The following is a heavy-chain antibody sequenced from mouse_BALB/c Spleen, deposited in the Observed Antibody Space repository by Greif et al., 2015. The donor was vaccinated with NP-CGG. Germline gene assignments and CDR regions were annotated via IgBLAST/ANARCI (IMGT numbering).Heavy chain of an antibody. V-gene: IGHV1-84*02. CDR2: IYPGSGNT. D-gene: IGHD4-1*01. CDR1: GYTFTDYY. CDR3: ARRTGTEAMDY. J-gene: IGHJ4*01. Sequence: QVQLKESGPELVKPGASVKISRKASGYTFTDYYINWVNQKPGQGLEWIGWIYPGSGNTKYNEKFKGKATLTVDTSSSTAYMQFSSLTSEDTAVYFCARRTGTEAMDYWGQGTSVTVSS.